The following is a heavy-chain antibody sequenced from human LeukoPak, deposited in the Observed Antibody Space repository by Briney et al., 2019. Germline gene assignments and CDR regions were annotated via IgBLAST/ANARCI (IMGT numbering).Heavy chain of an antibody. CDR2: IHTSGST. V-gene: IGHV4-4*07. Sequence: SSETLSLTCTVSGVSISSYYWSWIRQPAGKGLEWIGRIHTSGSTNYNPSLKSRVTMSVDTSKNQFSLKLSSMTAADTAVYYCARDRYYYGSGSYYFDYWGQGTLVTVSS. J-gene: IGHJ4*02. D-gene: IGHD3-10*01. CDR1: GVSISSYY. CDR3: ARDRYYYGSGSYYFDY.